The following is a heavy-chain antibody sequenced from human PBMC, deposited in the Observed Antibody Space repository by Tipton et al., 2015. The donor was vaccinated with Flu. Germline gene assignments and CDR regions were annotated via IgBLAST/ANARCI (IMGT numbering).Heavy chain of an antibody. CDR1: GASISSGSNY. V-gene: IGHV4-61*02. CDR2: TYSSGST. D-gene: IGHD2-2*01. CDR3: ARGPCTNCYYFDS. Sequence: TLSLTCIVSGASISSGSNYWSWIRQPAGKGLEWIGRTYSSGSTKYNPSLESRVTVSVDTPKNHFSLKLTSVTAADTAVYFCARGPCTNCYYFDSWGQGTLVTVSS. J-gene: IGHJ4*02.